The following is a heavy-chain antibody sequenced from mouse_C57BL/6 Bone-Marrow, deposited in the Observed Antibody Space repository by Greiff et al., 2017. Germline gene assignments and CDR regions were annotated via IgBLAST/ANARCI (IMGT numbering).Heavy chain of an antibody. V-gene: IGHV1-76*01. D-gene: IGHD1-1*01. CDR3: ARGDYCSSYWYCDV. Sequence: VQLQQSGAELVRPGASVKLSCKASGYTFTDYYINWVKQRPGQGLEWIARIYPGSGNTYYNEKFKGKATLTAEKASSNAYMQLSSLTSEYSAVYFCARGDYCSSYWYCDVWGTGTTVTVSS. J-gene: IGHJ1*03. CDR1: GYTFTDYY. CDR2: IYPGSGNT.